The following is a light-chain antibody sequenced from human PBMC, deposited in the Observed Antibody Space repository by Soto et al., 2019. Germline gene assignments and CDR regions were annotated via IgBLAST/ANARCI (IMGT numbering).Light chain of an antibody. V-gene: IGKV3-11*01. Sequence: PGERATLSCRASQSVSSFLAWYQQKSGQTPRLLIYDASNRATGIPARFSGSGSWTDFTLTISSLEPEDFAVYYCQHRSNWLGTFGPGTKVDIK. CDR2: DAS. CDR1: QSVSSF. CDR3: QHRSNWLGT. J-gene: IGKJ3*01.